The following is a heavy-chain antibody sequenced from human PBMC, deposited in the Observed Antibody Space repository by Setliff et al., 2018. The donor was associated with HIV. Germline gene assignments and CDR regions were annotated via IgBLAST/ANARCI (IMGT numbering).Heavy chain of an antibody. J-gene: IGHJ4*01. CDR1: GFTFSTHA. V-gene: IGHV3-30*02. Sequence: PGGSLRLSCGASGFTFSTHAMHWVRQAPGKALEWVAYIWYDGSNKYYADSVKGRFAISRDNSKNTLYLQMDSLRAEDTAIYYCAKGVQSLRPYYFDYWGHGALVTVSS. CDR3: AKGVQSLRPYYFDY. CDR2: IWYDGSNK.